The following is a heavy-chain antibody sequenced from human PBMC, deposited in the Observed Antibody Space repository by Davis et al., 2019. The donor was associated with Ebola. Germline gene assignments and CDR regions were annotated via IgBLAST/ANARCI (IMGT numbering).Heavy chain of an antibody. V-gene: IGHV1-69*06. Sequence: SVKVSCKAVGDTLTSYAMTWVRQAPGQGLEWMGGIIPVFRTANYAQKFQGRVTITADKSTSTAYMELSSLRSEDTAVYYCARGSLRWYGMDVWGKGTTVNVSS. D-gene: IGHD2-15*01. CDR2: IIPVFRTA. J-gene: IGHJ6*04. CDR1: GDTLTSYA. CDR3: ARGSLRWYGMDV.